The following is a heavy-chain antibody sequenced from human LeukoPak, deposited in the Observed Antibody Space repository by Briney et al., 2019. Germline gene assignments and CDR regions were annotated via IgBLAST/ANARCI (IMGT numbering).Heavy chain of an antibody. D-gene: IGHD3-16*01. CDR1: GGSFSGYY. V-gene: IGHV4-34*01. CDR2: INHSGST. Sequence: SETLSLTCAAYGGSFSGYYWSWIRQPPGKGLEWIGEINHSGSTNYNPSLKSRVTISVDTSKNQFSLKLNSVTATDTAVYYCARHYGPWGQGTLVTVSS. CDR3: ARHYGP. J-gene: IGHJ4*02.